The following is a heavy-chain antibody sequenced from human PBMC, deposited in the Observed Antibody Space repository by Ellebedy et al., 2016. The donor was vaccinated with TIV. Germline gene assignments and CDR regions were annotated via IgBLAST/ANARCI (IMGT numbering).Heavy chain of an antibody. CDR2: IWYDGSDK. D-gene: IGHD2-2*03. V-gene: IGHV3-33*01. J-gene: IGHJ6*02. CDR3: ARAWIPYGLDV. Sequence: GESLKISCTASGFTFSAFGIHWLRQAPGKGLEWVAHIWYDGSDKYYADSVKGRFTISRDNSKSTLYLQMSSLRGEDTAVYYCARAWIPYGLDVWGHGTTVTVSS. CDR1: GFTFSAFG.